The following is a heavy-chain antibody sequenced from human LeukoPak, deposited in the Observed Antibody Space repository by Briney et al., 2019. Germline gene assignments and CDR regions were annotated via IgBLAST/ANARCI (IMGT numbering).Heavy chain of an antibody. Sequence: PGGSLRLSCAASGFTFSSYAMSWVRQAPGKGLEWVAVLSHDAKNKFYADSVKGRFTISRDNSKNTLDLQMNSLRPEDTAVYYCARDRDRDIIGDGMDVWGKGTTVTVSS. V-gene: IGHV3-30*04. CDR2: LSHDAKNK. CDR3: ARDRDRDIIGDGMDV. D-gene: IGHD2-15*01. CDR1: GFTFSSYA. J-gene: IGHJ6*04.